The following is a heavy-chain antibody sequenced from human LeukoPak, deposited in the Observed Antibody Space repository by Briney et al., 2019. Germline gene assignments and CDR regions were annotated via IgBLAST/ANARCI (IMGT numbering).Heavy chain of an antibody. Sequence: SETLSLTCTVSGGSISSGDYYWSWIRQPPGKGLEWIGYIYYSGSTYYNPSLKSRVTISVDTSKNQFSLKLSSVTAADTAVYYCARTSGVVPAARGVYFDYWGQGTLVTVSS. CDR3: ARTSGVVPAARGVYFDY. D-gene: IGHD2-2*01. CDR1: GGSISSGDYY. J-gene: IGHJ4*02. CDR2: IYYSGST. V-gene: IGHV4-30-4*01.